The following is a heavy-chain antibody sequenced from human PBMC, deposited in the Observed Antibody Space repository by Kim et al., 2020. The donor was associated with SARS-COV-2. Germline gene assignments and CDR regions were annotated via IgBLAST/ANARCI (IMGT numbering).Heavy chain of an antibody. J-gene: IGHJ6*02. Sequence: ADHARVRLTISRGTSKNTLYMQMHSLRAEDTAVYYCARDRAGNYYYGMDVWGQGTTVTVSS. D-gene: IGHD6-13*01. V-gene: IGHV3-30*01. CDR3: ARDRAGNYYYGMDV.